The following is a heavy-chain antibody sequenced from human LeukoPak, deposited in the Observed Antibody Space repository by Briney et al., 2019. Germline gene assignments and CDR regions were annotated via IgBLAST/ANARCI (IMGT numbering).Heavy chain of an antibody. CDR3: ARGEDGTGDYRPTYFDS. V-gene: IGHV4-34*01. CDR2: INHGGGT. CDR1: GGSFSDYF. D-gene: IGHD4-17*01. Sequence: SETLSLTCAVYGGSFSDYFWNWIRQTPGKGLEWIGEINHGGGTNYNPSLKSRAAISVDTSKKQFSLNLTSVTAADTAVYYCARGEDGTGDYRPTYFDSWGQGTLVTVSS. J-gene: IGHJ4*02.